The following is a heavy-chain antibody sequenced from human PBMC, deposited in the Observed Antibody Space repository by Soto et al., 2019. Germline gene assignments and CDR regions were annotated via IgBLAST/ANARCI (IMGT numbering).Heavy chain of an antibody. CDR1: GGSFSGYY. CDR2: INHSGST. CDR3: ARGRMTGGMDY. J-gene: IGHJ4*02. D-gene: IGHD1-20*01. Sequence: SETLSLTCAVYGGSFSGYYWSWIRQPPGKGLEWIGEINHSGSTNYNPSLKSRVTISVDTSKNQFSLKLSSVTAADTAVYYCARGRMTGGMDYWGQGTLVTVSS. V-gene: IGHV4-34*01.